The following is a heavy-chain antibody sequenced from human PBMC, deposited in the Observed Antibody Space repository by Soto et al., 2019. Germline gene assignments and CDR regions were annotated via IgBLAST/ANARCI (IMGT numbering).Heavy chain of an antibody. J-gene: IGHJ3*02. Sequence: ASVKVSCKASGYTFTSYDINWVRQATGQGLEWMGWMNPNSGNTGYAQKIQGRDTMTRNTSISTAYMELSSLRSENTAVYYCARGFRTYYDFWSGYPSDAFDIWGRGTMVTVSS. V-gene: IGHV1-8*01. CDR3: ARGFRTYYDFWSGYPSDAFDI. D-gene: IGHD3-3*01. CDR1: GYTFTSYD. CDR2: MNPNSGNT.